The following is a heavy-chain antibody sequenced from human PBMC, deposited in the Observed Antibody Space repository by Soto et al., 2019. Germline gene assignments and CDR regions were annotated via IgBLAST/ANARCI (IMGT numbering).Heavy chain of an antibody. CDR1: GYTFTASH. Sequence: QVQLVQSGTEGKKPGASVKVSCKASGYTFTASHIHWVRQASGQGLEWLGWINPKTGETNYPQKFQGRITMTRDTSMSTAYMELTNLTSDDTAVYYCERDPPRYFTSSPEGAGLWGQGTLVTVSS. CDR3: ERDPPRYFTSSPEGAGL. CDR2: INPKTGET. D-gene: IGHD2-21*01. J-gene: IGHJ4*02. V-gene: IGHV1-2*02.